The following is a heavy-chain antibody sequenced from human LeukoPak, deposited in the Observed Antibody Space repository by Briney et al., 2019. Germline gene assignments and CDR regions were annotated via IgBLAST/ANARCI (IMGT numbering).Heavy chain of an antibody. CDR1: GFTFSGYA. J-gene: IGHJ4*02. V-gene: IGHV3-23*01. Sequence: GGSLRLSYAASGFTFSGYAMSWVRQAPGKGLEWVSAISGGGDWTNYAESVKGRLTISRDNSKNTLYLQMNSLRPEDTAVFYCAKAYSGWYFDYWGQGTLVTVSS. CDR3: AKAYSGWYFDY. CDR2: ISGGGDWT. D-gene: IGHD6-19*01.